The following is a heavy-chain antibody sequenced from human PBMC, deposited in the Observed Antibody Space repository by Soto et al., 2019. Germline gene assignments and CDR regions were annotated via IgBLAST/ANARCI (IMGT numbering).Heavy chain of an antibody. CDR1: GFTFTSSA. CDR3: AAVATPHLGYYYGMDV. Sequence: KVSCKASGFTFTSSAVQWVRQARGQRLEWIGWIVVGSGNTNYAQKFQERVTITRDMSTSTANMELSSLRSEDTAVYYCAAVATPHLGYYYGMDVWGQGTTVTVSS. V-gene: IGHV1-58*01. D-gene: IGHD2-15*01. CDR2: IVVGSGNT. J-gene: IGHJ6*02.